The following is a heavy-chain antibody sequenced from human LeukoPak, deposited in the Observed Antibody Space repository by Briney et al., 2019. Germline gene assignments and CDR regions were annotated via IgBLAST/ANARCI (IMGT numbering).Heavy chain of an antibody. V-gene: IGHV4-59*05. CDR2: IYYSGST. CDR3: ARPAAPYCSSTSCYAGYYYYYMDV. Sequence: SETLSLTCTVSGGSISDYYWSWIRQPPGKGLEWIGSIYYSGSTYYNPSLKSRVTISVDTSKNQFSLKLSSVTAADTAVYYCARPAAPYCSSTSCYAGYYYYYMDVWGKGTTVTVSS. J-gene: IGHJ6*03. D-gene: IGHD2-2*01. CDR1: GGSISDYY.